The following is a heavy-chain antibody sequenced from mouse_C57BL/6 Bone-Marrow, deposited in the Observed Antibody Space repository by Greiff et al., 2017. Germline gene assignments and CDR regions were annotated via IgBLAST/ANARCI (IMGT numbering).Heavy chain of an antibody. CDR2: IYPRSGNT. J-gene: IGHJ2*01. V-gene: IGHV1-81*01. Sequence: QVQLQQPGAELVKPGASVKMSCKASGYTFTSYWITWVKQRPGQGLEWIGEIYPRSGNTYYNEKFKGKATLTADKSSSTAYMELRSLTSEDSAVYFCARPYYYGFDYWGQGTTLTVSS. D-gene: IGHD1-1*01. CDR3: ARPYYYGFDY. CDR1: GYTFTSYW.